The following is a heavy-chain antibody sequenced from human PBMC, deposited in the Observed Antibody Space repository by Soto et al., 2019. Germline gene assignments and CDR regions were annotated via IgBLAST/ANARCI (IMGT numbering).Heavy chain of an antibody. V-gene: IGHV3-21*01. CDR3: TRDVANGQHYYVY. Sequence: GGSLRLSCAASEVAFSLYSMNWVRQAPGKGLEWVASISYNSKYRYYLDSLKGRFTISRDNAKNSLYLEMSNLSEEDTGVYYCTRDVANGQHYYVYWGRGTLVTVSS. J-gene: IGHJ4*02. CDR1: EVAFSLYS. CDR2: ISYNSKYR. D-gene: IGHD2-21*01.